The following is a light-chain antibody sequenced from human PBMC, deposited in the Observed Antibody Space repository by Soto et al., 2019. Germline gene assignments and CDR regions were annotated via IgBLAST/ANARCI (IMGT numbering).Light chain of an antibody. V-gene: IGLV4-69*01. CDR1: RGHSSYA. Sequence: QSVLTQSPSASASLGASVKLTCTLSRGHSSYAIAWHQQQPEKGPRYLMKLNSDGSHNKGDGIPDRFSGSSSGAERYLTISSLQSEDEADYYCQTWGPGIRVFGGGTKLTVL. J-gene: IGLJ2*01. CDR2: LNSDGSH. CDR3: QTWGPGIRV.